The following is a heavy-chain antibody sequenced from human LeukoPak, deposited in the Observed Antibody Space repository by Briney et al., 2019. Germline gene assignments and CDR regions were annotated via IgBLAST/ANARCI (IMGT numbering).Heavy chain of an antibody. CDR1: AFTFSSYW. D-gene: IGHD6-13*01. CDR3: TRGSPGYSSSWLDF. Sequence: GGSLRLSCATSAFTFSSYWMHWVRQAPGKGLVWVSRSNSDGSSRSYADYMKGRFTISRDDAKNTLYLQMSSLSVDDTAIYYCTRGSPGYSSSWLDFWGQGILVTVSS. CDR2: SNSDGSSR. J-gene: IGHJ4*02. V-gene: IGHV3-74*01.